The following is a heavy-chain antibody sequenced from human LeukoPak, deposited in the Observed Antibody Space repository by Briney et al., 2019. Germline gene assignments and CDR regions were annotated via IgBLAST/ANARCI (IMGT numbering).Heavy chain of an antibody. CDR1: GFTFSSHW. V-gene: IGHV3-74*01. Sequence: GGSLRLSCASSGFTFSSHWMHWVRQAPGKGLVWVSRMNSDGSSTSYEDSVKGRFTISRDNAKKTLYLQMNSLRGEDTAVYYCARDYDFWSGSFDYWGQGTLVTVCS. CDR2: MNSDGSST. J-gene: IGHJ4*02. CDR3: ARDYDFWSGSFDY. D-gene: IGHD3-3*01.